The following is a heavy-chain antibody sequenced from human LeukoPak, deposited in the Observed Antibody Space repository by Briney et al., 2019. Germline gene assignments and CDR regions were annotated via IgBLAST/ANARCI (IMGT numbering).Heavy chain of an antibody. Sequence: GGSLRLSCAASGLTFSSYAMSWVRQAPGKGLEWVSGISWNSGSIGYADSVKGRFTISRDNAKNSLYLQMNSLRAEDTALYYCAKAHSSGYSSDFDYWGQGTLVTVSS. CDR2: ISWNSGSI. V-gene: IGHV3-9*01. D-gene: IGHD3-22*01. CDR1: GLTFSSYA. J-gene: IGHJ4*02. CDR3: AKAHSSGYSSDFDY.